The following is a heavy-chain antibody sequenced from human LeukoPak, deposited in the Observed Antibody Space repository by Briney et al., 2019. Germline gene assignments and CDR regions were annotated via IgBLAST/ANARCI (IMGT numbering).Heavy chain of an antibody. V-gene: IGHV1-24*01. CDR1: GYTLTELS. CDR2: FDPEDGET. J-gene: IGHJ4*02. Sequence: ASVKVSCKVPGYTLTELSMHWVRQAPGKGLEWMGGFDPEDGETIYAQKFQGRVTMTEDTSTDTAYMELSSLRSEDTAVYYCATVGYSGYGEELDYWGQGTLVTVSS. CDR3: ATVGYSGYGEELDY. D-gene: IGHD5-12*01.